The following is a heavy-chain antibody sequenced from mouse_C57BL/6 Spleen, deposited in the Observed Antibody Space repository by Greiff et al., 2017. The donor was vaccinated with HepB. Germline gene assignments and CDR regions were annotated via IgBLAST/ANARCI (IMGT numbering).Heavy chain of an antibody. D-gene: IGHD2-3*01. V-gene: IGHV1-42*01. CDR3: ARGVLYDAYAMDY. CDR2: INPSTGGT. CDR1: GYSFTGYY. J-gene: IGHJ4*01. Sequence: EVQLQQSGPELVKPGASVKISCKASGYSFTGYYMNWVKQSPEKSLEWIGEINPSTGGTTYNQKFKAKATLTVDKSSSTAYMQLKSLTSEDSAVYYCARGVLYDAYAMDYWGQGTSVTVSS.